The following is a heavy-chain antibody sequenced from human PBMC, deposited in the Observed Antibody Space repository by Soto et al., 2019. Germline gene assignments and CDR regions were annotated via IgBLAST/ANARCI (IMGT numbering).Heavy chain of an antibody. V-gene: IGHV4-30-4*01. CDR3: ARVRSGYDKYYFDY. CDR1: GGSITSDDYV. Sequence: QVQLQESGPGLVKPSQTLSLTCTVSGGSITSDDYVWSWIRQPPGKGLEWIGFVYHTGNSYYNPSRTSRLSISSDRSKNQFSLSLSSVTDADTAVYYCARVRSGYDKYYFDYWGQGILVTVSS. D-gene: IGHD5-12*01. J-gene: IGHJ4*02. CDR2: VYHTGNS.